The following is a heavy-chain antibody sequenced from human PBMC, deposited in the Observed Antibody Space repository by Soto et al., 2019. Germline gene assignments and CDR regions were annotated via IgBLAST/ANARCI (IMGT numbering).Heavy chain of an antibody. CDR3: VRALPTTNSWYSRGWFYFHH. V-gene: IGHV1-2*04. D-gene: IGHD6-19*01. J-gene: IGHJ4*02. Sequence: ASVKVSCKASGYTFTGYYMHWVRQAPGQGLEWMGWINPNSGGTNYAQKFQGWVTMTRDTSISTAYMELSRLRSDDTAVYYCVRALPTTNSWYSRGWFYFHHWCQGTRGTVSP. CDR1: GYTFTGYY. CDR2: INPNSGGT.